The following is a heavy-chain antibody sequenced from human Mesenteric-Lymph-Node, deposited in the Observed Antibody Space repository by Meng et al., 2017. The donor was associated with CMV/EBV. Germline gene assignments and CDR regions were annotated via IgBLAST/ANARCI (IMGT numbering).Heavy chain of an antibody. Sequence: AVVGGSFSGYNWSWIRQAPGKGVGWIGEIKPGGDTNYNQSVKSRLSISIDTSKSQVSLKLSSVTAADTAVYYCAGGRGKYFAYFDYWGQGALVTVSS. CDR3: AGGRGKYFAYFDY. V-gene: IGHV4-34*01. CDR2: IKPGGDT. D-gene: IGHD3-10*01. J-gene: IGHJ4*02. CDR1: GGSFSGYN.